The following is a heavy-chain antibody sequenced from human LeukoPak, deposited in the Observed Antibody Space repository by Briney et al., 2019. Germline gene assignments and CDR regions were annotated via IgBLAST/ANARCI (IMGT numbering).Heavy chain of an antibody. V-gene: IGHV3-30*18. J-gene: IGHJ6*02. D-gene: IGHD6-19*01. CDR2: ISYDGSNK. CDR3: AKGSSGWDYYYYYGMDV. Sequence: GGSLRLSCAASGFTFSSYGMHWVRQAPGKGLEWVAVISYDGSNKYYADSVKGRFTISRDNSKNTLYLQMNSLRAEDAAVYYCAKGSSGWDYYYYYGMDVWGQGTTVTVSS. CDR1: GFTFSSYG.